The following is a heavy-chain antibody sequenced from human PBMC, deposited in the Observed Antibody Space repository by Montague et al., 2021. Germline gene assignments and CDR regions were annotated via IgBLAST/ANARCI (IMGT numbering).Heavy chain of an antibody. CDR2: IFGEGYDT. CDR1: GFTFDAFD. V-gene: IGHV3-43*02. D-gene: IGHD3-10*01. Sequence: SLRLSCAASGFTFDAFDMHLFRQVPGKGLEWVSLIFGEGYDTEYADSVKGRFTISRDNSRNSLYLQMDSLKPEDSALYFCSKGRDAPDYYAMDVWGQGTTVTVS. J-gene: IGHJ6*02. CDR3: SKGRDAPDYYAMDV.